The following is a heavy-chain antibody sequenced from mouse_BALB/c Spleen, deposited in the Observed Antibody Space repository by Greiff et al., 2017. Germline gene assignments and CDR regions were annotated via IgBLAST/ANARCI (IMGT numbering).Heavy chain of an antibody. CDR2: IDPANGNT. D-gene: IGHD4-1*01. CDR1: GFNIKDTY. Sequence: EVQLQESGAELVKPGASVKLSCTASGFNIKDTYMHWVKQRPEQGLEWIGRIDPANGNTKYDPKFQGKATITADTSSNTAYLQLSSLTSEDTAVYYCARSSGRAYWGQGTLVTVSA. V-gene: IGHV14-3*02. J-gene: IGHJ3*01. CDR3: ARSSGRAY.